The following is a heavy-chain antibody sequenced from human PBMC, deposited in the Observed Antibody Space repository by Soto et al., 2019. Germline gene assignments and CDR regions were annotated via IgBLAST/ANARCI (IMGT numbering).Heavy chain of an antibody. CDR1: GFTFSSYW. V-gene: IGHV3-74*01. CDR2: INSDGSST. D-gene: IGHD1-7*01. Sequence: GGYLRLSCAASGFTFSSYWMHWVRQAPGKGLVWVSRINSDGSSTSYADSVKAPFTISRDNANNTLYLQMNSLRAEDTAVYYCAGEKWNYLFNGMDVWGQGTTVTVSS. J-gene: IGHJ6*02. CDR3: AGEKWNYLFNGMDV.